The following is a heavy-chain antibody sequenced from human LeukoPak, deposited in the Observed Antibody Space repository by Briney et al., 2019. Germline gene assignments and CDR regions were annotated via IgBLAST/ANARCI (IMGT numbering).Heavy chain of an antibody. CDR2: IYYSGST. Sequence: PSETLSLTCTVSGGSISSYYWSWIRQPPGKGLEWIGYIYYSGSTNYNPSLKSRVTISVDTSKNQFSLKLSSVTAADTAVYYCARNGLGMRAFDIWGQGTMVTVSS. CDR1: GGSISSYY. CDR3: ARNGLGMRAFDI. V-gene: IGHV4-59*01. J-gene: IGHJ3*02. D-gene: IGHD7-27*01.